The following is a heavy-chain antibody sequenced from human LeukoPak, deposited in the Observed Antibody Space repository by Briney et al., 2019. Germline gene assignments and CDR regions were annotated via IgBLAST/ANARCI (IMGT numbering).Heavy chain of an antibody. J-gene: IGHJ3*02. D-gene: IGHD4-17*01. V-gene: IGHV3-7*03. CDR3: ARNYGNAFDI. Sequence: GGSLRLSCAASGFTFSSYWMNWARQAPGKGLEWVASINHNGNVNYYVDSVKGRFTISRDNAKNSLYLQMSNLRAEDTAVYFCARNYGNAFDIWGQGTMVTVSS. CDR1: GFTFSSYW. CDR2: INHNGNVN.